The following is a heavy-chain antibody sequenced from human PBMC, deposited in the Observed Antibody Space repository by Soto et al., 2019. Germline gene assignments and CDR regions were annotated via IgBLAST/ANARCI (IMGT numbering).Heavy chain of an antibody. Sequence: QVQLLQSGAEVKKPGSSVKVSCKVSGGAFTNYSLNWVRHAPGQGLEWLGGIIPLHNTSNYSLKLLGRGSVTADISSNTVYMLLSGLTSDDTATHYCAIWSNWNPLYYRGMDVWGQGTTVTVSS. CDR2: IIPLHNTS. D-gene: IGHD1-20*01. CDR1: GGAFTNYS. J-gene: IGHJ6*02. V-gene: IGHV1-69*06. CDR3: AIWSNWNPLYYRGMDV.